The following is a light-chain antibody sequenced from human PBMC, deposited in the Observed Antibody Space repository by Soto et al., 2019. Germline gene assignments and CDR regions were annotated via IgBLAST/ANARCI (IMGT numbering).Light chain of an antibody. J-gene: IGKJ3*01. CDR1: HSVGSN. Sequence: EIVMTQSPATLSVSPGQRATLSCRASHSVGSNLAWYQHKPGQAPRVLIYGASTRATGIPARFSGSGSGTEFTLTISSLQSEDCAVYYCQQHNNWPPLTFGPGTKVDIK. CDR2: GAS. V-gene: IGKV3-15*01. CDR3: QQHNNWPPLT.